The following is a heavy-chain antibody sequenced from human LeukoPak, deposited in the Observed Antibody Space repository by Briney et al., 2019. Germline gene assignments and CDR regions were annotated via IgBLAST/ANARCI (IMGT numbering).Heavy chain of an antibody. Sequence: ASVKVSCKASGYTFMSYGIHWLRQAPGQGLEWMGWSSVYNGNINYAQKFQGRVTMTTDTTTSTAYMELRTLMSDDTAVYYCAKGRRVDADDHFDYWGQGTLVTVSS. CDR3: AKGRRVDADDHFDY. J-gene: IGHJ4*02. D-gene: IGHD1-1*01. CDR1: GYTFMSYG. V-gene: IGHV1-18*01. CDR2: SSVYNGNI.